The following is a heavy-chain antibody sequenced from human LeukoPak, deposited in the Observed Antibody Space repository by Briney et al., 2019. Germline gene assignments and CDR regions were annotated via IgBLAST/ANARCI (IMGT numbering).Heavy chain of an antibody. D-gene: IGHD3-3*01. CDR1: GGSISSHY. V-gene: IGHV4-59*11. CDR2: IYYSGST. J-gene: IGHJ5*02. Sequence: SETLSLTCTVSGGSISSHYWSWIRQPPGKGLEWIGYIYYSGSTNYNPSLKSRVTISVDTSKNQFSLKLSSVTAADTAVYYCARNHDNYYDFWSGYYNGVGNWFDPWGQGTLVTVSS. CDR3: ARNHDNYYDFWSGYYNGVGNWFDP.